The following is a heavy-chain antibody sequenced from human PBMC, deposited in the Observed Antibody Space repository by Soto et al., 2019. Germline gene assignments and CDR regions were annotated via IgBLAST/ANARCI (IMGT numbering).Heavy chain of an antibody. CDR3: AKDRSPYSSLTVSFDY. V-gene: IGHV3-23*01. CDR2: ISGSGGST. D-gene: IGHD6-6*01. J-gene: IGHJ4*02. Sequence: GGSLRLSCAASGFTFSSYAMSWVRQAPGKGLEWVSAISGSGGSTYYADSVKGRFTISRDNSKNTLYLQMNSLRAEDTAVYYCAKDRSPYSSLTVSFDYWGQGTLVTVSS. CDR1: GFTFSSYA.